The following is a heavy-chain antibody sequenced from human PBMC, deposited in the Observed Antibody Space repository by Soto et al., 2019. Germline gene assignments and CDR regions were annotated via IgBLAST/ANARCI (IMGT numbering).Heavy chain of an antibody. CDR2: FGPIDSQI. D-gene: IGHD3-22*01. CDR3: ARQIYGSDRAPNFQFYFDP. V-gene: IGHV5-10-1*01. J-gene: IGHJ4*03. CDR1: GYSFAGYW. Sequence: GESLKIFCKGSGYSFAGYWIALVRQMPGEGLEWMLRFGPIDSQIYYSPYCRGHVTISATKSITTEFLQWSSLRALDTAMYYCARQIYGSDRAPNFQFYFDPWGQGILVTVSS.